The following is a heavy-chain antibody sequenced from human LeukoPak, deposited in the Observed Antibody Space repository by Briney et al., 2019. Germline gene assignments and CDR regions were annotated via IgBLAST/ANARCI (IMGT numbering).Heavy chain of an antibody. V-gene: IGHV3-15*01. CDR3: ATTWSSRTGFDY. D-gene: IGHD3-10*01. Sequence: GGSLRLSCTASGINFNNTWMSWVRQAPGEGLEWVGRIKSRADGGTTETAAPVKGGFTISRSDSENTLFLLMDSLKVEDTAVYYCATTWSSRTGFDYWGQGTLVSVSS. J-gene: IGHJ4*02. CDR2: IKSRADGGTT. CDR1: GINFNNTW.